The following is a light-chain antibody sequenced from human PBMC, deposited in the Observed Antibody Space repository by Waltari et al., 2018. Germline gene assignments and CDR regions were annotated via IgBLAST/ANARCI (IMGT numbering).Light chain of an antibody. CDR2: DVD. J-gene: IGLJ2*01. V-gene: IGLV2-14*03. CDR3: HSYTRSTFDVL. CDR1: DSDIGGYNS. Sequence: QSALTQPASVSGSPGQSITISCTGRDSDIGGYNSVSWYQQSPGHAPKLLIFDVDQRPSGVSARFSASKSGNTASLTISGLQADDEADYYCHSYTRSTFDVLFGGGTKVTVL.